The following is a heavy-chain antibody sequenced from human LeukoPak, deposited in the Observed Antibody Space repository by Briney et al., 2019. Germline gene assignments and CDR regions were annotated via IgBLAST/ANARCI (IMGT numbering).Heavy chain of an antibody. CDR1: GFTFSHYG. Sequence: GGSLRLSCATSGFTFSHYGMHWVRQAPGKGLERVAVIWSDGTNSFYGDPVKGRFTISRDNFQRTVYPQMNSLRAEDTAVYYCAKDAQRGFDYSNSLDKWGQGTLVTVSS. CDR3: AKDAQRGFDYSNSLDK. V-gene: IGHV3-33*06. D-gene: IGHD4-11*01. J-gene: IGHJ4*02. CDR2: IWSDGTNS.